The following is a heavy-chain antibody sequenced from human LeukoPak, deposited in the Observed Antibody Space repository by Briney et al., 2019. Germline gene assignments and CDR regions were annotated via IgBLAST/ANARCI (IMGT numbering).Heavy chain of an antibody. CDR1: GFTFSSYG. CDR3: ARHLKLRYFDWLPPHFDY. CDR2: ICGSGGST. Sequence: GGSLRLSCAASGFTFSSYGMSWVRQAPGKGLEWVSAICGSGGSTYYADSVKGRFTISRDNSKNTLYLQMNSLRAEDTAVYYCARHLKLRYFDWLPPHFDYWGQGTLVTVSS. J-gene: IGHJ4*02. D-gene: IGHD3-9*01. V-gene: IGHV3-23*01.